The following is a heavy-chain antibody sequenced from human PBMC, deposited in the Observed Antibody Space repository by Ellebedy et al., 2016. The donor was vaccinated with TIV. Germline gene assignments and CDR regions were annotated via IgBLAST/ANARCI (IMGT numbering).Heavy chain of an antibody. CDR1: GFTFDDYA. CDR2: IEWNSGSI. V-gene: IGHV3-9*03. D-gene: IGHD3-22*01. J-gene: IGHJ4*02. CDR3: VKDAGAYYYDSSGRHFDY. Sequence: SLKISCAASGFTFDDYAMHWVRQAPGKGLEWVSGIEWNSGSIGYADSVKGRFTISRDNAENSLYLQMNSLRAEDMALYYCVKDAGAYYYDSSGRHFDYWGQGTLVTVSS.